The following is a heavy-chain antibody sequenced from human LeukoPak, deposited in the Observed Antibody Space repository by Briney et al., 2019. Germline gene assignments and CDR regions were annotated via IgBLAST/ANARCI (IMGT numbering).Heavy chain of an antibody. CDR3: AELGITMIGGV. D-gene: IGHD3-10*02. J-gene: IGHJ6*04. V-gene: IGHV3-21*01. CDR2: ITSSSSYI. CDR1: GFTFSRFT. Sequence: GGSLRLSCAASGFTFSRFTMNWVRQAPGKGLEWVSSITSSSSYIYYADSVKGRFSISRDNAKNSLYLQMNTLRAEDTAVYYCAELGITMIGGVWGKGTTVTISS.